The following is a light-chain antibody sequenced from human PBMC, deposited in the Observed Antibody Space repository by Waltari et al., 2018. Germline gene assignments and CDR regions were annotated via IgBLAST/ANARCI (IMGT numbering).Light chain of an antibody. Sequence: DIQMTQSPSSLSASLGDKVTITCRASQGVGSWLAWYQQKPGKAPNLLIYAASKLQSGVPSRFRGSGSGTDFTLIISSLQPDDFATYYCQQAYATPFTFGPGT. V-gene: IGKV1-NL1*01. CDR2: AAS. CDR3: QQAYATPFT. CDR1: QGVGSW. J-gene: IGKJ3*01.